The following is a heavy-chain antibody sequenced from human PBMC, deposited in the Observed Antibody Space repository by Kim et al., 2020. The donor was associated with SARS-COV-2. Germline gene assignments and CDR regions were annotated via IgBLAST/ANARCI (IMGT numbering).Heavy chain of an antibody. CDR2: ISGSGGST. V-gene: IGHV3-23*01. J-gene: IGHJ4*02. CDR1: GFTFSSYA. D-gene: IGHD6-6*01. CDR3: AKALSSSSTGFDY. Sequence: GGSLRLSCAASGFTFSSYAMSWVRQAPGKGLEWVSAISGSGGSTYYTDSVKGRFTISRDNSKNTLYLQMNSLRAEDTAVYYCAKALSSSSTGFDYWGQGTLVTVSS.